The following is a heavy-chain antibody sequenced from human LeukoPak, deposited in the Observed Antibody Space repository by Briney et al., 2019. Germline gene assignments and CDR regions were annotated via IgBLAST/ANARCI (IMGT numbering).Heavy chain of an antibody. CDR2: ISGSGGST. J-gene: IGHJ4*02. Sequence: GGSLRLSCAASGFTFSSYGMHWVRQAPGKGLEWVSAISGSGGSTYYADSVKGRFTISRDNSKSTLYLRMNSLRAEDTAVYYCAKAFIFDYWGQGTLVTVSS. V-gene: IGHV3-23*01. CDR1: GFTFSSYG. CDR3: AKAFIFDY.